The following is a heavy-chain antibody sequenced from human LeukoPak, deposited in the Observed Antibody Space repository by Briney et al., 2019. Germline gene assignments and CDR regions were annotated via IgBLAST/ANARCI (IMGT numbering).Heavy chain of an antibody. CDR3: ARDRDWNYYFDY. Sequence: ASVKVSCKASGYTFTSYGISWVRQAPGQGLEWMGIINPSGGSTSYAQKFQGRVTMTRDTSTSTVYMELSSLRSEDTAVYYCARDRDWNYYFDYWGQGTLVTVSS. J-gene: IGHJ4*02. CDR2: INPSGGST. V-gene: IGHV1-46*01. CDR1: GYTFTSYG. D-gene: IGHD1-7*01.